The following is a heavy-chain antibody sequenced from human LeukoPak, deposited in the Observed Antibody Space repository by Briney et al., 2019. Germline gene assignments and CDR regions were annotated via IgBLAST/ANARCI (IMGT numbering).Heavy chain of an antibody. D-gene: IGHD3-9*01. CDR3: AREPRYYDILTGYHPYFFDY. CDR2: IYHSGST. V-gene: IGHV4-38-2*02. J-gene: IGHJ4*02. Sequence: SETVSLTCTVSGYSISSGYYWGWIRQPPGKGLEWIGSIYHSGSTYYNPSLKSRVTISVDTSKNQFSLKLSSVTAADTAVYYCAREPRYYDILTGYHPYFFDYWGQGTLVTVSS. CDR1: GYSISSGYY.